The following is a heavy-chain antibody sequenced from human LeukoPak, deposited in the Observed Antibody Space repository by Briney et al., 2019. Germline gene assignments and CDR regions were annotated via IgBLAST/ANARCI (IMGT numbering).Heavy chain of an antibody. CDR2: IYLGDSDT. CDR3: ARHPSYTSGWPLDY. D-gene: IGHD6-19*01. J-gene: IGHJ4*02. CDR1: GYSSTNYW. Sequence: GESLKISCKGSGYSSTNYWIGWVRQMPGKGLEWMGIIYLGDSDTRYSPSFQGQVTISADKSISTAYLQWSSLKASDTAIYYCARHPSYTSGWPLDYWGQGTLVTVSS. V-gene: IGHV5-51*01.